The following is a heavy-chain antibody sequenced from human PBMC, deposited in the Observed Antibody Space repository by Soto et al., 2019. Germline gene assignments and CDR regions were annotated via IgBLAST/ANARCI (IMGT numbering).Heavy chain of an antibody. J-gene: IGHJ4*02. CDR1: GYSFSSYW. Sequence: EVQLMQSGAEMKKPGESLKIYCKGSGYSFSSYWIGWVRQMPGKGLEWMGIVYPGDSDTRYSPSFQGQVTISADKSISTAYLQWSCLKASDTAMYYCASSLVSGWPNYFDYWGQGTLVTVSS. D-gene: IGHD6-19*01. CDR3: ASSLVSGWPNYFDY. V-gene: IGHV5-51*03. CDR2: VYPGDSDT.